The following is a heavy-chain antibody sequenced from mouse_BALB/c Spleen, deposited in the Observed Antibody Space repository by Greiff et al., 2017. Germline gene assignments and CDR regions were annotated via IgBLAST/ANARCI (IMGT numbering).Heavy chain of an antibody. CDR2: ISSGGSYT. CDR3: AGGTTAFDY. Sequence: EVKVVESGGGLVKPGGSLKLSCAASGFTFSSYAMSWVRQSPEKRLEWVAEISSGGSYTYYPDTVTGRFTISRDNAKNTLYLEMSSLRSEDTAMYYCAGGTTAFDYWGQGTTLTVSS. CDR1: GFTFSSYA. V-gene: IGHV5-9-4*01. J-gene: IGHJ2*01. D-gene: IGHD1-2*01.